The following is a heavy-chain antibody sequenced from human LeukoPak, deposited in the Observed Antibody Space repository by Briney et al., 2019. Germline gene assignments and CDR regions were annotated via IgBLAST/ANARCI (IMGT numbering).Heavy chain of an antibody. J-gene: IGHJ4*02. CDR1: GYSISSGYY. D-gene: IGHD3-10*01. CDR2: IYHSGST. V-gene: IGHV4-38-2*02. CDR3: ARDRRFNYYGSSY. Sequence: SETLSLTCNVSGYSISSGYYWGWIRQPPGKGLEWIGSIYHSGSTYYNPSLKSRVTISVDTSKNQFSLKLSSVTAADTAVYYCARDRRFNYYGSSYWGQGTLVTVSS.